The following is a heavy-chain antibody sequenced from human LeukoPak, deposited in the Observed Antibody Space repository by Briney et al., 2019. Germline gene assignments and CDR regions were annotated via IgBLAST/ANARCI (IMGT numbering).Heavy chain of an antibody. D-gene: IGHD6-19*01. V-gene: IGHV3-21*01. CDR1: GFTFSSYS. J-gene: IGHJ5*02. CDR3: ARDLGGEGSGWP. Sequence: GGSLRLSCAASGFTFSSYSMNWVRQAPGKGLEWVSSISSSSSYIYYADSVKGRFTISRDNAKNSLYLQMNSLRAEDTAVYYCARDLGGEGSGWPWGQGTLVTVSS. CDR2: ISSSSSYI.